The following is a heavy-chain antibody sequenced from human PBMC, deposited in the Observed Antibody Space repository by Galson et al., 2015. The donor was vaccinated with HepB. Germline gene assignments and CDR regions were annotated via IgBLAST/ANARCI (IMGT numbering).Heavy chain of an antibody. D-gene: IGHD3-3*01. CDR2: IYTRGST. CDR3: AREYYDFWSGDVYAMDV. CDR1: GGSISSGSYY. J-gene: IGHJ6*02. Sequence: SLTCTVSGGSISSGSYYWSWIRQPAGKGLEWIGRIYTRGSTSYNPSFKSRVIISVDTSKNQFSLKPSSVTATDTAVYYCAREYYDFWSGDVYAMDVWGQGTTVTVSS. V-gene: IGHV4-61*02.